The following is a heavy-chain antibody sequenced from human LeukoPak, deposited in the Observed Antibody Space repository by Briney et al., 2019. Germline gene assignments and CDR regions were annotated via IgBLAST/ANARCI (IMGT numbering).Heavy chain of an antibody. CDR2: IYYSGST. V-gene: IGHV4-59*01. CDR3: ARDPRIYYDLGSEYFQH. CDR1: GGSISSYY. D-gene: IGHD3-22*01. J-gene: IGHJ1*01. Sequence: SETLSLTCTVSGGSISSYYWSWIRQPPGKGLEWIGYIYYSGSTNYNPSLKSRVTISVDTSKNQFSLKLSSVTAADTAVYYCARDPRIYYDLGSEYFQHWGQGTLVTVSS.